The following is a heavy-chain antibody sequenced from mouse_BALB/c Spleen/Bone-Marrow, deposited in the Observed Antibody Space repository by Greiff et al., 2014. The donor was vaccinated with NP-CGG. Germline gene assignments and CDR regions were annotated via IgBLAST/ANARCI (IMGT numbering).Heavy chain of an antibody. CDR3: ARDYSGYFDF. J-gene: IGHJ2*01. D-gene: IGHD5-1*01. Sequence: DVQLQESGGGLVQPGGSLRLSCTTSGFTFTDYFMTWVRQPPGKALEWLGFIRNKANGYTTEYNPSVEGRFTISRDTSQGILYLQMNTLRAEDSAIYFCARDYSGYFDFWGQGTTLTVSS. CDR1: GFTFTDYF. V-gene: IGHV7-3*02. CDR2: IRNKANGYTT.